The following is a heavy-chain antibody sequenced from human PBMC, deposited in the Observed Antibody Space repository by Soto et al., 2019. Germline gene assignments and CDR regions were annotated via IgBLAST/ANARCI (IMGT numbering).Heavy chain of an antibody. CDR1: GDSINSDNYY. CDR3: ARLEGLATISYYFDY. CDR2: IYYRGNT. Sequence: QLQLQESGPGLVKPSETLSLTCSVSGDSINSDNYYWGWIRQPPGKGLEWIGSIYYRGNTYYTPSLKTRATTPLDKSKSQFSLKLNSVTAADSAVYFCARLEGLATISYYFDYWGQGTLVTVSS. D-gene: IGHD3-9*01. V-gene: IGHV4-39*01. J-gene: IGHJ4*02.